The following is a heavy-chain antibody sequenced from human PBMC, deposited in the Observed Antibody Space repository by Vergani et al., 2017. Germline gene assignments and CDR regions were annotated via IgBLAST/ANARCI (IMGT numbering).Heavy chain of an antibody. D-gene: IGHD4-11*01. CDR1: GFTFNQYG. J-gene: IGHJ4*02. CDR3: AKERDGSNYGFDY. Sequence: QVQLVESGGGVVQPGRSLRLSCAASGFTFNQYGMHWVRQAPGKGLEWVAVTWYDGNNKQYADSVKGRFTISRDNSKNSLYLQMNSLRAEDTAVYYCAKERDGSNYGFDYWGRGTLVTVSS. CDR2: TWYDGNNK. V-gene: IGHV3-33*06.